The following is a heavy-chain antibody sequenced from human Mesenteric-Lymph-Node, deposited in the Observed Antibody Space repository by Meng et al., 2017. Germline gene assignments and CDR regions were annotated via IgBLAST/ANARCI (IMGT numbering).Heavy chain of an antibody. CDR1: GFTFSDYY. D-gene: IGHD1-1*01. Sequence: GESLKISCAASGFTFSDYYMSWIRQAPGKGLEWVSYISSSGSTIYYADAVKGRFTISRDNSKNTVYLQMNSLRVEDTAVYYCARDLMEIESYWGQGTLVTVSS. J-gene: IGHJ4*02. CDR3: ARDLMEIESY. CDR2: ISSSGSTI. V-gene: IGHV3-11*04.